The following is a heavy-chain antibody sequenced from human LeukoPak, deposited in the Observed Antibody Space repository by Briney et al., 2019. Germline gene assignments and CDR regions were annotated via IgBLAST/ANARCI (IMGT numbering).Heavy chain of an antibody. Sequence: ASVKVSCKASGYTFTSYDINWVRQATGQGLEWMGWMNPNSGNTGYAQKFQGRGTITRNTSISTAYMELSSLRSEDTAVYYCARSYSGSYQSDYWGQGTLVTVSS. CDR3: ARSYSGSYQSDY. V-gene: IGHV1-8*03. J-gene: IGHJ4*02. CDR1: GYTFTSYD. CDR2: MNPNSGNT. D-gene: IGHD1-26*01.